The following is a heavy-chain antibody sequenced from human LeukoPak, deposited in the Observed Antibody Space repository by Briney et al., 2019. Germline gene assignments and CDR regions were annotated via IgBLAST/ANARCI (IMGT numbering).Heavy chain of an antibody. J-gene: IGHJ4*02. CDR3: ARDFNGGKAFDY. CDR2: IRYDGIHK. D-gene: IGHD4-23*01. Sequence: GGSLRLSCAASGFPFNNNGMHWVRQAPGKGLAWVAFIRYDGIHKYYADSVKGRFTISRDNSKNTLYLQMNSLRAEDTAVYYCARDFNGGKAFDYWGQGTLVTVSS. CDR1: GFPFNNNG. V-gene: IGHV3-30*02.